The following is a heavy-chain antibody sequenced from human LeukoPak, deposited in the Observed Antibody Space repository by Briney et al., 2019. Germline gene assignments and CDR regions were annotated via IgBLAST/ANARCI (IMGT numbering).Heavy chain of an antibody. V-gene: IGHV3-11*03. D-gene: IGHD4/OR15-4a*01. J-gene: IGHJ2*01. CDR2: ISTSGKYI. Sequence: GGPLRLSCAASGFSFSDYYMLWMRQAPGKGLEWGSYISTSGKYIKDADSVKGRFTISRDNAKNSLFLRMSRLRVEDTAVYYFARPRTAWCSHWYFEIWGRGTLVTVSS. CDR1: GFSFSDYY. CDR3: ARPRTAWCSHWYFEI.